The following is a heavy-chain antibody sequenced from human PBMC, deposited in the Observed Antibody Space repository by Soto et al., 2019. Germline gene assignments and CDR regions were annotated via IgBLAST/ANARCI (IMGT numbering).Heavy chain of an antibody. D-gene: IGHD3-16*02. V-gene: IGHV3-48*03. CDR3: ARDPEFYDYVWGSYRQVGMDV. J-gene: IGHJ6*02. CDR1: GFTFSSYE. Sequence: PGESLVLSCAASGFTFSSYEMNWVRQAPGKGLEWVSYISSSGSTIYYADSVKGRFTISRDNAKNSLYLQMNSLRAEDTAVYYCARDPEFYDYVWGSYRQVGMDVWGQGTTVTVS. CDR2: ISSSGSTI.